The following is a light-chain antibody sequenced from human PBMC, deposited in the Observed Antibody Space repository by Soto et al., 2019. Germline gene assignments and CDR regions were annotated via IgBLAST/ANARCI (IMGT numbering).Light chain of an antibody. CDR3: QQYVIWPPR. CDR1: QSISRY. V-gene: IGKV3-20*01. J-gene: IGKJ1*01. Sequence: VWRLYLSTLSXXPGEXTTIXXRASQSISRYLAWYQEKPGQGPRLLIYGASTRATGTPDRFSGSGSGTDFTLTISRLEPEDFALYYCQQYVIWPPRFGQRTKV. CDR2: GAS.